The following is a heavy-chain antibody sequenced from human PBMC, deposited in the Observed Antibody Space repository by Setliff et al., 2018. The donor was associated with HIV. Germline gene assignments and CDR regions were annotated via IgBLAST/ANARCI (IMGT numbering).Heavy chain of an antibody. J-gene: IGHJ3*02. Sequence: SETLSLTCTVSGDSISTSNSYWGWVRQPPGKGLEWIGSLYYGGTTYYNPSLKSRVTISVDTSKNHFSLKLSSVTVADTAVYYCARHQVIPTVIGAFDIWGQGTAVTVSS. D-gene: IGHD3-16*02. CDR3: ARHQVIPTVIGAFDI. CDR1: GDSISTSNSY. V-gene: IGHV4-39*01. CDR2: LYYGGTT.